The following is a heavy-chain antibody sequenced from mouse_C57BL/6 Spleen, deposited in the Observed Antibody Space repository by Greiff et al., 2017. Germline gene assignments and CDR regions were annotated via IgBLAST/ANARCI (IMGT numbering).Heavy chain of an antibody. D-gene: IGHD2-1*01. CDR1: GFTFSDYY. CDR2: INYDGSST. J-gene: IGHJ4*01. CDR3: AIYGNYDYAMDY. Sequence: DVQLQESEGGLVQPGSSMKLSCTASGFTFSDYYMAWVRQVPEKGLEWVANINYDGSSTYYLDSLKSRFIISRDNAKNILYLQMSSLKSEDTATYYCAIYGNYDYAMDYWGQGTSVTVSS. V-gene: IGHV5-16*01.